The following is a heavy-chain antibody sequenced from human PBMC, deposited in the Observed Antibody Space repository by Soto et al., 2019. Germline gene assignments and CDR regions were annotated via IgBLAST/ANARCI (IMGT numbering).Heavy chain of an antibody. J-gene: IGHJ4*02. D-gene: IGHD1-1*01. Sequence: GGSLRLSCAASGFTFSSYAMSWVRQAPGKGLEWVSAISGSGGSTYYADSVKGRFTISRDNSKNTLYLQMNSLRAEDTAVYYCAKAGQLDPLMGTIDFDYWGQGTLVTVSS. V-gene: IGHV3-23*01. CDR3: AKAGQLDPLMGTIDFDY. CDR2: ISGSGGST. CDR1: GFTFSSYA.